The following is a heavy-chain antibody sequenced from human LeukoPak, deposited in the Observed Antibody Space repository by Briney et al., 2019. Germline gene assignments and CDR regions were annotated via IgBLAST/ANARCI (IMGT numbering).Heavy chain of an antibody. CDR1: GFTFSSYG. Sequence: PGRSLRLSCAASGFTFSSYGMHWVRQAPGKGLEWVVVISYDGNNKYYADSVKGRFTISRDNSKNTLYLQMNSLRAEDTAVYYCAKEDYDGSGSYLGYWGQGTLVTVSS. CDR2: ISYDGNNK. V-gene: IGHV3-30*18. J-gene: IGHJ4*02. CDR3: AKEDYDGSGSYLGY. D-gene: IGHD3-10*01.